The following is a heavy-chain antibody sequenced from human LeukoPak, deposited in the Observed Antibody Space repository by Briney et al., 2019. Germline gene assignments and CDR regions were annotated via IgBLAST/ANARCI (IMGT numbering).Heavy chain of an antibody. CDR2: ISAYNGNT. CDR3: ATGIAAGFDP. V-gene: IGHV1-18*01. D-gene: IGHD6-13*01. CDR1: GYTFASYD. Sequence: ASVKVSCKASGYTFASYDINWVRQATGQGLEWMGWISAYNGNTNYAQKFQGRVTMTTDISTSTAYMELSRLRSDDTAVYYCATGIAAGFDPWGQGTLVTVSS. J-gene: IGHJ5*02.